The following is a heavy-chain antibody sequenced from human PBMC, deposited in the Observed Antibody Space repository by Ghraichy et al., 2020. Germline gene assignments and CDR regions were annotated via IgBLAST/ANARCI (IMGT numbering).Heavy chain of an antibody. V-gene: IGHV4-61*01. Sequence: SETLSLTCNVSGVSVNSGRYYWSWIRQPPGKGLEWIGYIYYSVSSNYNPSLNSRVTISADASKNQFSLRLNSVTAADTAVYYCARVRGSDNFGPPFFDSWGQGTLVTVSS. CDR3: ARVRGSDNFGPPFFDS. D-gene: IGHD3-16*01. CDR1: GVSVNSGRYY. J-gene: IGHJ4*02. CDR2: IYYSVSS.